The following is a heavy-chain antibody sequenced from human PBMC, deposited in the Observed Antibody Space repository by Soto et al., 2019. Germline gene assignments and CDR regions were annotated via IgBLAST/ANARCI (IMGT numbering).Heavy chain of an antibody. V-gene: IGHV1-8*01. D-gene: IGHD3-22*01. CDR1: GYTFTSYD. Sequence: QVQLVQSGAEVKKPGASVKVSCKASGYTFTSYDINWVRQATGQGLEWMGWMNPNSGNIGYAQKFQGRVTMTRNTSISTAYMELSSLRSEDTAVYYCARVRTMIRAGPPYYFDYWGQGTLVTVSS. CDR2: MNPNSGNI. J-gene: IGHJ4*02. CDR3: ARVRTMIRAGPPYYFDY.